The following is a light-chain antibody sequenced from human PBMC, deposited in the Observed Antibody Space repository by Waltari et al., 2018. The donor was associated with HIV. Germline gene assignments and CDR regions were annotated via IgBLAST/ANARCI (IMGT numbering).Light chain of an antibody. Sequence: PSSASGTPGQRVTISCSGRFSKVNWYQHVKGAAPKLLIYNNDQRPSEVPDRFSGSKSDTSASLAISGLQTEDEADYYCATWDDSLAGLWVFGGGTRMTVL. J-gene: IGLJ3*02. CDR2: NND. V-gene: IGLV1-44*01. CDR3: ATWDDSLAGLWV. CDR1: FSK.